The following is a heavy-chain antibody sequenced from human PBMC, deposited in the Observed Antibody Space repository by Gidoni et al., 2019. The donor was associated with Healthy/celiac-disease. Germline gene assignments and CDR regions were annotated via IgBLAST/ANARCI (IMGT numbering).Heavy chain of an antibody. CDR3: ARDQYCSGGSCYYYGMDV. Sequence: VQLVQSGADVKKPGASVKVSSMASGYTFTNSYLHWVRQSPGQGLEWMGIINPSGGSTSYAQKIQGRVTMTRDTSTSTVYIELSRLGSEDTAVYYCARDQYCSGGSCYYYGMDVWGQGTTVTVSS. CDR1: GYTFTNSY. CDR2: INPSGGST. V-gene: IGHV1-46*03. D-gene: IGHD2-15*01. J-gene: IGHJ6*02.